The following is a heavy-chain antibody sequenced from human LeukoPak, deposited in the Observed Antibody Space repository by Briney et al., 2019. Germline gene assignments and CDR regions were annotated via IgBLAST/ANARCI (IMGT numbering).Heavy chain of an antibody. CDR3: GVAWGITLGPIDY. J-gene: IGHJ4*02. CDR1: GFTFSSYA. D-gene: IGHD1-20*01. V-gene: IGHV3-23*01. CDR2: ISGTGDST. Sequence: GGSLRLSCAASGFTFSSYAMHWVRQAPGKGLEWVSVISGTGDSTYYSDSVKGRFTISRDNSKNSLHLQMNSLRAEDTAVYHCGVAWGITLGPIDYWGQGTLVTVSS.